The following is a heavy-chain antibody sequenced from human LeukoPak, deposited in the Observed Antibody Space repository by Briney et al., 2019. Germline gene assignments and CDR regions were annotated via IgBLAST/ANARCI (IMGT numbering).Heavy chain of an antibody. J-gene: IGHJ6*02. Sequence: GGSLRLSCAASGFTFSSYSMNWVRQAPGKGLEWVSSISSSSSTIYYADSVKGRFTISRDNAKNSPYLQMNSLRAEDTAVYYCARDGYSSSWIYYYYGMDVWGQGTTVTVSS. D-gene: IGHD6-13*01. CDR3: ARDGYSSSWIYYYYGMDV. CDR2: ISSSSSTI. V-gene: IGHV3-48*04. CDR1: GFTFSSYS.